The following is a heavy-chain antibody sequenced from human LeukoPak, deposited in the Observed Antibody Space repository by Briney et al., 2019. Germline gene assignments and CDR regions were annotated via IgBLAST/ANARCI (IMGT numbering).Heavy chain of an antibody. Sequence: PGGSLRLSCAASGFTFSSYSMNWVRQAPGKGLEWVSSISSSSSYISHADSVKGRFTISRDNSKNTLYLQMNSLRAEDTAVYYCAKVPGRDGYPGWFDPWGQGTLVTVSS. J-gene: IGHJ5*02. V-gene: IGHV3-21*04. CDR2: ISSSSSYI. CDR1: GFTFSSYS. D-gene: IGHD5-24*01. CDR3: AKVPGRDGYPGWFDP.